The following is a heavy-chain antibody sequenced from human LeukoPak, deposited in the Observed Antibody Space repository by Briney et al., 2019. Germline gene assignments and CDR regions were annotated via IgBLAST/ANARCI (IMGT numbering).Heavy chain of an antibody. V-gene: IGHV3-11*04. CDR3: AGYSSGWFGAFHI. Sequence: PGGSLRLSCAASGFTFDDYAMHWVRQAPGKGLEWLSYIISTGGTIYYADSVKGRFTISRDNAKNSLYLQMNSLRAEDTAVYYCAGYSSGWFGAFHIWGQGTMVTVSS. CDR2: IISTGGTI. J-gene: IGHJ3*02. CDR1: GFTFDDYA. D-gene: IGHD6-19*01.